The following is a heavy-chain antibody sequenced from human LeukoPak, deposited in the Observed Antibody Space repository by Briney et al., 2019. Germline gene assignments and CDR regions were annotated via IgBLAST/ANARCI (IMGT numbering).Heavy chain of an antibody. D-gene: IGHD3-9*01. Sequence: GGSLRLSCAASGFTFSSYSMNWVRQAPGKGLEWVSSISSSSSYIYYADSVKGRFTISRDNAKNSLYLQMNSLRAEDTAVYYCARDHYDILTGSYYYMDVWGKGTTVTISS. CDR3: ARDHYDILTGSYYYMDV. CDR2: ISSSSSYI. V-gene: IGHV3-21*01. CDR1: GFTFSSYS. J-gene: IGHJ6*03.